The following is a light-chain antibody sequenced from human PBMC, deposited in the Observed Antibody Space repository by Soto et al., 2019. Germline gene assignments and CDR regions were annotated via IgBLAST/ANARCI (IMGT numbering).Light chain of an antibody. Sequence: EIVLTQSPATLSLSPGERATPSCRASQTIRSYLAWYQQKPGQTLRLLIYDASNRATGIPARFSGSGSGTDFSLTIASLEPEDFAVYYCQQRSNWPLTFGGGTKV. CDR2: DAS. CDR3: QQRSNWPLT. V-gene: IGKV3-11*01. J-gene: IGKJ4*01. CDR1: QTIRSY.